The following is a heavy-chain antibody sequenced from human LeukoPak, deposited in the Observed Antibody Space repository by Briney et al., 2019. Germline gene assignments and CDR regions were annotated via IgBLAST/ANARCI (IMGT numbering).Heavy chain of an antibody. CDR2: INTNTGNP. D-gene: IGHD5-24*01. V-gene: IGHV7-4-1*02. J-gene: IGHJ4*01. CDR1: GYTFTSFA. Sequence: ASVKVSCKASGYTFTSFAINWVRQAPGQGLGWMGWINTNTGNPTYAQGFTGRFVFSLDTSVSTAYLQISSLKAEDTAMYYCARSGDGYNYPCDYWGQGTLVTVSS. CDR3: ARSGDGYNYPCDY.